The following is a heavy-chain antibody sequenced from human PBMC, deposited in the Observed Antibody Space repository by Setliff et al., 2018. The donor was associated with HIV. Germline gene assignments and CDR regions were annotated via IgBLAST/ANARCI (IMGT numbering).Heavy chain of an antibody. Sequence: SETLSLTCTVSGYSISSGYYWGWIRQPPGKGLEWIGEINHSGSTNYNPSLKSRVIISVDTSKNQFSLRLTSVTAADTAVYYCARGGRRSTWYLRGWYFDYWGQGTLVTVSS. CDR2: INHSGST. V-gene: IGHV4-38-2*02. CDR3: ARGGRRSTWYLRGWYFDY. D-gene: IGHD6-13*01. CDR1: GYSISSGYY. J-gene: IGHJ4*02.